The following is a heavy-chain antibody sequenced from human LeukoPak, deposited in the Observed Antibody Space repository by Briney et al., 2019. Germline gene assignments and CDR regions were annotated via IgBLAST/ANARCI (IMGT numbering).Heavy chain of an antibody. J-gene: IGHJ4*02. CDR3: ARGSDYYDSSGYSPFDY. D-gene: IGHD3-22*01. CDR2: IYHSGNT. Sequence: SETLSLTCTVSGGSISSSSYYWGWIRQPPGKGLEWIGYIYHSGNTYYNPSLKSRVSISVDRSKNHFSLRLSSVAAADTAVYYCARGSDYYDSSGYSPFDYWGQGTLVTVSS. V-gene: IGHV4-30-2*01. CDR1: GGSISSSSYY.